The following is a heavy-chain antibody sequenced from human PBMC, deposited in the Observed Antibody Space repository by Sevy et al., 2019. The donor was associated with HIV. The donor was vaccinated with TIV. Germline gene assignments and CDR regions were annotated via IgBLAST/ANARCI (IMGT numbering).Heavy chain of an antibody. D-gene: IGHD6-19*01. Sequence: GGSLRLSCSASGFTFSDDDMSWIRQAPGQGLEWTSHIGTSSVTNYPDSVKGRFTISRDNAKNSLYLQMNTLRVEDTAVYYCARVLKRLGVAVGGTPDYWGQGTLVTVSS. V-gene: IGHV3-11*06. CDR1: GFTFSDDD. CDR2: IGTSSVT. CDR3: ARVLKRLGVAVGGTPDY. J-gene: IGHJ4*02.